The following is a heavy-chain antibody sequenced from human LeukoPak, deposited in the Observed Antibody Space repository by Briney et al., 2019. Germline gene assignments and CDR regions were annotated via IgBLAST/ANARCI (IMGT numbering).Heavy chain of an antibody. D-gene: IGHD3-9*01. CDR3: ARALDYDILTGYYNYYYYMDV. CDR2: IYHSGST. V-gene: IGHV4-4*02. CDR1: GGSISSSNW. J-gene: IGHJ6*03. Sequence: SGTLSLTCAVSGGSISSSNWWSWVRQPPGKGLEWIGEIYHSGSTNYNPSLKSRATISVDKSKNQFSLKLSSVTAADTAVYYCARALDYDILTGYYNYYYYMDVWGKGTTVTVSS.